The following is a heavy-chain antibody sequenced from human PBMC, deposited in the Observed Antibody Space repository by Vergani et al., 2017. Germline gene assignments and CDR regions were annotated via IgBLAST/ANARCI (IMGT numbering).Heavy chain of an antibody. CDR2: IIPIFGTA. V-gene: IGHV1-69*01. Sequence: QVQLVQSGAEVKKPGSSVKVSCKASGGTFSSYAISWVRQAPGQGLEWMGGIIPIFGTANYAQKFQGRVTTTADESTSTAYMELSSLRSEDTAVYYCARGIGYDFWSGHRALDYWGQGTLVTVSS. CDR1: GGTFSSYA. D-gene: IGHD3-3*01. CDR3: ARGIGYDFWSGHRALDY. J-gene: IGHJ4*02.